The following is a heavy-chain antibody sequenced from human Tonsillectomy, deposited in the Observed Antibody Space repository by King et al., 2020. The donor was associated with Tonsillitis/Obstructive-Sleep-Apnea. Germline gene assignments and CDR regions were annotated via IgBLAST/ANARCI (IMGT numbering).Heavy chain of an antibody. V-gene: IGHV3-43*02. CDR1: GVTFDDYA. CDR2: ISGEGGTT. D-gene: IGHD3-3*01. J-gene: IGHJ6*03. CDR3: AKVGFGVVKWPWGDG. Sequence: QLVQSGGGVVQPGESLRLSCAASGVTFDDYAMHWVRQAPGKGLEWVSLISGEGGTTYYADSVKGRFTISRDNSKNSLYLQMNSLRTEDTALYYCAKVGFGVVKWPWGDGGGNGTTVTVSS.